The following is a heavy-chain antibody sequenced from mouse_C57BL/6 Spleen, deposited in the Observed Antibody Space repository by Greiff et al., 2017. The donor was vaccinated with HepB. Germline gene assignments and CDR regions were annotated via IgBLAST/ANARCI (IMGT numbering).Heavy chain of an antibody. V-gene: IGHV1-69*01. CDR1: GYTFTSYW. Sequence: QVQLQQPGAELVMPGASVKLSCKASGYTFTSYWMHWVKQRPGQGLEWIGEIDPSDSYTNYNQKFKGKSTLTVDKSSSTAYMQLISLTSEDSAVYYCARKRVKGMDYWGQGTSVTVSS. D-gene: IGHD1-3*01. CDR2: IDPSDSYT. CDR3: ARKRVKGMDY. J-gene: IGHJ4*01.